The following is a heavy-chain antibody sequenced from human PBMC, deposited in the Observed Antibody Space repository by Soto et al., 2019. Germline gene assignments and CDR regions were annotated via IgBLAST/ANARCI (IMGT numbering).Heavy chain of an antibody. CDR2: MNPNSGNT. J-gene: IGHJ6*02. CDR1: GYTFTSYD. CDR3: ARDRKVTGTTRYYYGMDV. V-gene: IGHV1-8*01. D-gene: IGHD1-7*01. Sequence: ASVKVSCKASGYTFTSYDINWVRRATGQGLEWMGWMNPNSGNTGYAQKFQGRVTMTRNTSISTAYMELSSLRSEDTAVYYCARDRKVTGTTRYYYGMDVWGQGTTVTVSS.